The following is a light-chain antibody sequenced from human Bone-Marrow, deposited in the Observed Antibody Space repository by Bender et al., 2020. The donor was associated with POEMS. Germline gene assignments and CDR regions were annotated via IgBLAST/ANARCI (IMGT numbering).Light chain of an antibody. CDR3: YSTFNSANDGGV. CDR1: LLPTKY. J-gene: IGLJ3*02. CDR2: DDS. Sequence: SHELTQPPSVSVSPGQTARITCSGDLLPTKYAYWYQQKPGQAPVLVIYDDSKRSSGIPERFSGSGSGTLATLTISGAQVEDEADYYCYSTFNSANDGGVFGGGTQVTVL. V-gene: IGLV3-10*01.